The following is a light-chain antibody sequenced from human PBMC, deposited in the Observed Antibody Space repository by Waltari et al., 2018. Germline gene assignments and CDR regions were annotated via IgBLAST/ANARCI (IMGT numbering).Light chain of an antibody. CDR2: ATS. CDR1: QSVRSDL. CDR3: QQYGGSPEGFT. V-gene: IGKV3-20*01. Sequence: EVVLTQSPGTLSLSPGERATLSCRASQSVRSDLLAWYQQKPGRAPRLLIYATSSRAPGIPDRFSGSGFGTDFTLTISRLEAEDFAVYYCQQYGGSPEGFTFGPGTTVDFK. J-gene: IGKJ3*01.